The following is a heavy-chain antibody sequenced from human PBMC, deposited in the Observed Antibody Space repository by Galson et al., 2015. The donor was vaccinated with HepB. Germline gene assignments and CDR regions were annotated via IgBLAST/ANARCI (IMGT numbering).Heavy chain of an antibody. CDR3: ASLNYYGSGSKGYYYYYYGMDV. V-gene: IGHV1-69*13. CDR1: GGTFSSYA. Sequence: SVKVSCKASGGTFSSYAISWVRQAPGQGLEWMGGIIPIFGTANYAQKFQGRVTITADESTSTAYMELSSLRSEDTAVYYCASLNYYGSGSKGYYYYYYGMDVWGQGTTVTVSS. D-gene: IGHD3-10*01. J-gene: IGHJ6*02. CDR2: IIPIFGTA.